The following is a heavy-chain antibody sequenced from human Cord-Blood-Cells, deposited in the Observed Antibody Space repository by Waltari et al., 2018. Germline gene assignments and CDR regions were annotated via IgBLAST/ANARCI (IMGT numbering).Heavy chain of an antibody. CDR2: IISGGST. CDR1: GFTVSSNY. J-gene: IGHJ4*02. CDR3: ARVVPAVTTPYYFDY. Sequence: EVQLVESGGGLIQPGGSLRLSCAASGFTVSSNYMSCVRQAPGKGLARVYVIISGGSTYYAASVKGRFTISRDNSKNTLYLQMNSLRAEDTAVYYCARVVPAVTTPYYFDYWGQGTLVTVSS. V-gene: IGHV3-53*01. D-gene: IGHD4-4*01.